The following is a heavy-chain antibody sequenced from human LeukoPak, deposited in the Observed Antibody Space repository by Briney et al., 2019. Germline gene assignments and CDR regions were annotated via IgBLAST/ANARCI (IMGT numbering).Heavy chain of an antibody. CDR1: GGSFSGYY. D-gene: IGHD6-13*01. Sequence: SETLSLTCAVYGGSFSGYYWSWIRQPPGKGLEWIGEINHSGRTNHNPSLKSRVTISVDRGKNEFSLKLSSVTAADTAVYYCARLRRTAAGTYFDYWGQGTLVTVSS. V-gene: IGHV4-34*01. J-gene: IGHJ4*02. CDR2: INHSGRT. CDR3: ARLRRTAAGTYFDY.